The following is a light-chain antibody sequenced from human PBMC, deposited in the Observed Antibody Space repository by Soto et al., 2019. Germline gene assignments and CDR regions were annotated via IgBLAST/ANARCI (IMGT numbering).Light chain of an antibody. CDR2: EVS. CDR3: GSYTSSNTPYV. V-gene: IGLV2-14*01. Sequence: QSVLTQPASVSGSPGQSITISCTGTSSDVGGYNYVSWYQQLPGKAPKLVIYEVSHRPSGVSYRFSGFKSGNTASLTISGLQAEDEADYYCGSYTSSNTPYVFGTGTKLTVL. CDR1: SSDVGGYNY. J-gene: IGLJ1*01.